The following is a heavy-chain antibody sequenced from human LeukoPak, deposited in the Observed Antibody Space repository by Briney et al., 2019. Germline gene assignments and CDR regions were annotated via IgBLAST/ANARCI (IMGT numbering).Heavy chain of an antibody. V-gene: IGHV4-34*01. CDR3: ARDSNGYCSGGSCYGGYNWFDP. D-gene: IGHD2-15*01. CDR1: GGSFSGYY. Sequence: SETLSLTCAVYGGSFSGYYWGWIRQPPGKVLEWIGSIYYGGSTYYNPSLKSRVTISVDTSKNQFSLKMSSVTAADTAVYYCARDSNGYCSGGSCYGGYNWFDPWGQGTLVTVSS. J-gene: IGHJ5*02. CDR2: IYYGGST.